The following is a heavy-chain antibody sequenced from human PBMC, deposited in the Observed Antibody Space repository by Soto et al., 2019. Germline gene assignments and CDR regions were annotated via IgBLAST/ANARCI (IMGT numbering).Heavy chain of an antibody. V-gene: IGHV4-59*01. CDR2: IYYSGST. D-gene: IGHD5-12*01. CDR3: ASGGYGFDY. CDR1: GGSISSYY. J-gene: IGHJ4*02. Sequence: SETLSLTSTVAGGSISSYYWSWIRQPPGKGLEWIGYIYYSGSTNYNPSLKSRVTISVDTSKNQFSLKLSSVTAADTAVYYCASGGYGFDYWGQGTLVTVSS.